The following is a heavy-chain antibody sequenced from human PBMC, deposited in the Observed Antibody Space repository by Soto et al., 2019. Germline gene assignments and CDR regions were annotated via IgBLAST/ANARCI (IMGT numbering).Heavy chain of an antibody. Sequence: EVQLVVSGGGLVQPGRSLRLSCAASGFTFDDYAMHWVRQAPGKGLEWVSGISWNSGSIGYADSVKGRFTISRDNAKNSLYLQMNSLRAEDTALYYCAKDKWLGALSSPLLDYWGQGTLVTVSS. J-gene: IGHJ4*02. D-gene: IGHD5-12*01. CDR2: ISWNSGSI. CDR1: GFTFDDYA. CDR3: AKDKWLGALSSPLLDY. V-gene: IGHV3-9*01.